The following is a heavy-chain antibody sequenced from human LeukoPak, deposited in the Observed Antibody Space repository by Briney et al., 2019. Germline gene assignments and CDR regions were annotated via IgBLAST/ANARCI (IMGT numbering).Heavy chain of an antibody. V-gene: IGHV4-4*07. Sequence: KPSETLSLTCTVSGGSISSYYWSWIRQPAGKGLEWIGRIYTSGSTNYNPSLKSRVTMSVDTSKNQFSLKLSSVTAADTAVYYCARVGYDIVYCYYYMDVWGKGTTVTVSS. CDR1: GGSISSYY. D-gene: IGHD3-9*01. CDR3: ARVGYDIVYCYYYMDV. J-gene: IGHJ6*03. CDR2: IYTSGST.